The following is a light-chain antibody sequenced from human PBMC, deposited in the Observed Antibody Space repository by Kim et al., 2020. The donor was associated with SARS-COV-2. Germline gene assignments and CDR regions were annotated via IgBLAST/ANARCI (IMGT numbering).Light chain of an antibody. J-gene: IGKJ4*01. CDR1: QGIDSF. CDR3: QQAKSWPLT. Sequence: ASVGDRVTITCRASQGIDSFLAWYQQKPGEAPKLLMYTASTLRSGVPSRFSGSQSGTDFTLTISSLQPEDFAIYFCQQAKSWPLTFGGGTKVDIK. V-gene: IGKV1-12*01. CDR2: TAS.